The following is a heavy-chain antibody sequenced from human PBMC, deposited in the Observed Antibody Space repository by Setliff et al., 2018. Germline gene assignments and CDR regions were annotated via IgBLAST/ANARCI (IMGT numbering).Heavy chain of an antibody. Sequence: SETLSLTCAVYGASFSGTYCSWIRQSPGKGLEWIGEINHTGSPNWIGEINHSGSPNYNPSLKSRVTISADTSKNRISLKLSSVTAADTAVYYCAKEYVVIQFVTNVHNHYGMDVWGQGTTVTVSS. CDR2: INHSGSP. V-gene: IGHV4-34*01. CDR1: GASFSGTY. CDR3: AKEYVVIQFVTNVHNHYGMDV. D-gene: IGHD2-21*01. J-gene: IGHJ6*02.